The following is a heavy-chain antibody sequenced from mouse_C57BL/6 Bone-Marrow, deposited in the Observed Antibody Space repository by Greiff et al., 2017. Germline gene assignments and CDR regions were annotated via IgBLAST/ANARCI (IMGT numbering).Heavy chain of an antibody. J-gene: IGHJ1*01. V-gene: IGHV3-1*02. Sequence: EVKLVESGPDLVKPSQSLSLTCTVTGYSITSGYSWHCIRQFPGNKLEWMGYIHYSGSTNYNPSLKSRISITRDTSKNQFFLQLNSVTTEDTATYYCARSWDWYFDVWGEGTTVTVSS. CDR2: IHYSGST. CDR1: GYSITSGYS. CDR3: ARSWDWYFDV. D-gene: IGHD4-1*01.